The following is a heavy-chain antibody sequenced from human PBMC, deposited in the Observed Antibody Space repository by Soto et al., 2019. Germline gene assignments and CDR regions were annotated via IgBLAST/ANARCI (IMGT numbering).Heavy chain of an antibody. CDR2: IYYSGSA. J-gene: IGHJ5*02. CDR3: ARHRGKLWGLDP. V-gene: IGHV4-59*01. D-gene: IGHD2-21*01. CDR1: GASISSYY. Sequence: SETLSLTCTVSGASISSYYCSWIWQPPGKGLEWIGHIYYSGSANYNPSLKSRVTISVDTSKNQFSLKLSSVTAADTAVFYCARHRGKLWGLDPWGQGILVTVS.